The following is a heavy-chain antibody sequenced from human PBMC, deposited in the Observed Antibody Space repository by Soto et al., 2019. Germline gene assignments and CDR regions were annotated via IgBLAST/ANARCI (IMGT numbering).Heavy chain of an antibody. D-gene: IGHD6-6*01. J-gene: IGHJ5*02. CDR1: GFTFSSYG. CDR3: AKDRAIAARAGFDP. Sequence: QVQLVESGGGVVQPGRSLRLSCAASGFTFSSYGMHWVRQAPGKGLEWVAVISYDGSNKYYADSVKGRFTISRDNSKNTLYLQMTSLRAEDTAVYYCAKDRAIAARAGFDPWGQGTLVTVSS. V-gene: IGHV3-30*18. CDR2: ISYDGSNK.